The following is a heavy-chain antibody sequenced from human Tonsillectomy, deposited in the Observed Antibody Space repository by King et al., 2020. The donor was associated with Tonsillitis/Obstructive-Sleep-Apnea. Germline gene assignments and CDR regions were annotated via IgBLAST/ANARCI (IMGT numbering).Heavy chain of an antibody. V-gene: IGHV5-51*01. Sequence: QLVQSGVEVKKPGESLKISCKASGYSFSDYWIDWVRQMPGKGLEWMGIINPADSNTRYSPSFQGQVTISADKSISTVYLQWSSLKASDTAVYYCARSSRWSFSYNYVMDVWGKGTTVTVTS. CDR3: ARSSRWSFSYNYVMDV. CDR1: GYSFSDYW. CDR2: INPADSNT. D-gene: IGHD6-13*01. J-gene: IGHJ6*04.